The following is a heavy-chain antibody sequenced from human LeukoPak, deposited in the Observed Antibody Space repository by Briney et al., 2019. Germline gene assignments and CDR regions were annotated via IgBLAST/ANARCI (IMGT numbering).Heavy chain of an antibody. V-gene: IGHV1-2*02. CDR2: INPNSGGT. CDR3: ASEREITGTTVGRFDP. CDR1: GYTFSGYY. D-gene: IGHD1-7*01. Sequence: ASVKVSCKASGYTFSGYYMHWVRQAPGQGLEWMGWINPNSGGTNYAQKFQGRVTMTRDTSISTAYMELSRLRSDDTAVYYCASEREITGTTVGRFDPWGQGTLVTVSS. J-gene: IGHJ5*02.